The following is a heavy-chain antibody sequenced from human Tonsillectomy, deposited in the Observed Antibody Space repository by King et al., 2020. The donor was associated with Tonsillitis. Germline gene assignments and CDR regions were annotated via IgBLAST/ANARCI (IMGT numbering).Heavy chain of an antibody. CDR2: INPNSGGT. D-gene: IGHD2-2*01. Sequence: VQLVQSGAEVKKPGASVKVSCKASGYTFTGYYMHWVRQAPGQGLEWMGWINPNSGGTNYAQKFQGRVTMTRDTSISTAYMELSRLRSDDTAVYYCASLGYCSSTSCYVGFDIWGQGTMVTVSS. V-gene: IGHV1-2*02. J-gene: IGHJ3*02. CDR1: GYTFTGYY. CDR3: ASLGYCSSTSCYVGFDI.